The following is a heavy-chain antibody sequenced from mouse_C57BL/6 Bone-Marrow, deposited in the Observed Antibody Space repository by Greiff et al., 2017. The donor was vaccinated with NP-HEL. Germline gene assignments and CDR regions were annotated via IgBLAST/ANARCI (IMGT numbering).Heavy chain of an antibody. CDR3: ARIGWLPDWYFDV. J-gene: IGHJ1*03. Sequence: VQLQQSGPGLVQPSQSLSITCTVSGFSLTSYGVHWVRQSPGQGLEVLGVICSGGSTDYNAAFISRLSISKDNSKGQVFFKMNSLQADDTAIYYCARIGWLPDWYFDVWGTGTTVTVSS. V-gene: IGHV2-2*01. CDR2: ICSGGST. CDR1: GFSLTSYG. D-gene: IGHD2-3*01.